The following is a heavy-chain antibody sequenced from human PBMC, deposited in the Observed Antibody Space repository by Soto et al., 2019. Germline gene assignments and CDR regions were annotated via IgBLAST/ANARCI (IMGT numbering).Heavy chain of an antibody. D-gene: IGHD3-10*01. V-gene: IGHV3-33*01. CDR1: GFTFSSYG. CDR3: ARSDEDYYGSGSYSTIDY. CDR2: IWYDGSNK. Sequence: GGSLRLSCAASGFTFSSYGMHWVRQAPGKGLEWVAVIWYDGSNKYYADSVKGRFTISRDNSKNTLYLQMNSLRAEDTAVYYCARSDEDYYGSGSYSTIDYWGQGTLVTVSS. J-gene: IGHJ4*02.